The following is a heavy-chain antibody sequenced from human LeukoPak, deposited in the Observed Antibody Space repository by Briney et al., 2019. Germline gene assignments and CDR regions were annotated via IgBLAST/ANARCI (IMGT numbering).Heavy chain of an antibody. J-gene: IGHJ5*02. CDR3: ARMDAAMGSFFDP. V-gene: IGHV3-74*01. Sequence: PGVSLRLSCAPSRFTFSNYWMHWLPQSPGKALVCVSRIKRGGSDTNYADSVRGRFTISRENAKNTLYLQMNSLRTEDTAVYYCARMDAAMGSFFDPWGQGTLVTVSS. CDR2: IKRGGSDT. D-gene: IGHD5-18*01. CDR1: RFTFSNYW.